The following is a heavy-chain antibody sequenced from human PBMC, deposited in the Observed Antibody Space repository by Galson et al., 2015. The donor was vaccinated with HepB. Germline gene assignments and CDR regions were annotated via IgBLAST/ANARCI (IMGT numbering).Heavy chain of an antibody. J-gene: IGHJ6*02. Sequence: SLRLSCAASGFTFSSYGMHWVRQAPGKGLEWVAVIWYGGSNKYYADSVKGRFTISRDNSKNTLYLQMNSLRAEDTAVYYCARARWLVLRYYYYGMDVWGQGTTVTVSS. CDR1: GFTFSSYG. D-gene: IGHD6-19*01. CDR3: ARARWLVLRYYYYGMDV. V-gene: IGHV3-33*01. CDR2: IWYGGSNK.